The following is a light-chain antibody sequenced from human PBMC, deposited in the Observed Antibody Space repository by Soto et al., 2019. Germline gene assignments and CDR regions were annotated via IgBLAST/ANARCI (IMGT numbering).Light chain of an antibody. CDR2: GAS. CDR1: QSITSN. CDR3: QQYNAWLT. Sequence: EIVVTQSPATLSVSPGERATLSCRASQSITSNLAWYQQKPGQAPRLLIYGASTRATGIPARFSGSGSGTDFTLTISSLQSEDFAVYYCQQYNAWLTFGGGTKVEIK. V-gene: IGKV3-15*01. J-gene: IGKJ4*01.